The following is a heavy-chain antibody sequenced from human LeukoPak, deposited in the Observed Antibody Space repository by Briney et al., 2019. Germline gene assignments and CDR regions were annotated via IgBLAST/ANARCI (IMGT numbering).Heavy chain of an antibody. CDR3: ARDFGGSGSYYWYFDY. J-gene: IGHJ4*02. D-gene: IGHD1-26*01. Sequence: ASVKVSCKASGGTFSSYAISWVRQAPGQGLEWMGRIIPIFGTANYAQKFQGRVTITTDESTSTAYMELSSLRSEDTAVYYCARDFGGSGSYYWYFDYWGQGTLVTGSS. V-gene: IGHV1-69*05. CDR2: IIPIFGTA. CDR1: GGTFSSYA.